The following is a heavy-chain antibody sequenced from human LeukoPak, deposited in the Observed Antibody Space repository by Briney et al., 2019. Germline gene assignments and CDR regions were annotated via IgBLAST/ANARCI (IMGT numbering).Heavy chain of an antibody. Sequence: PGGSLRLSCAASGFSLSTYGMHWVRQAPGKGLEWVASIDSTSRFIEYTDSVKGRFTISRDNDSSYLHLQMNALRDEDTAVYCCARDPYYGSGPFRVFWGQGILVAVTS. D-gene: IGHD3-10*01. J-gene: IGHJ4*02. CDR1: GFSLSTYG. CDR2: IDSTSRFI. CDR3: ARDPYYGSGPFRVF. V-gene: IGHV3-21*06.